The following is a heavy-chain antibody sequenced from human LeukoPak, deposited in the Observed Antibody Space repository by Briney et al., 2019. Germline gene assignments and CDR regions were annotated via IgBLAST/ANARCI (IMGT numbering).Heavy chain of an antibody. V-gene: IGHV1-69*13. CDR1: GGTFSSYA. Sequence: PSASVKVSCKASGGTFSSYAISWVRQAPGQGLEWMGGIIPIFGTANYAQKFQGRVTITADESTSTAYMELSSLRSEDTAVYYCARDRGEQGDWFDPWGQGTLVTVSS. J-gene: IGHJ5*02. CDR2: IIPIFGTA. CDR3: ARDRGEQGDWFDP. D-gene: IGHD1/OR15-1a*01.